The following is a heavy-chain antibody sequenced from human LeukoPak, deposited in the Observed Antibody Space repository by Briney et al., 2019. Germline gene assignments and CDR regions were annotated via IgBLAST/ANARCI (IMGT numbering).Heavy chain of an antibody. J-gene: IGHJ3*02. D-gene: IGHD3-22*01. CDR1: GFTFDDYA. Sequence: PGRSLRLSCAASGFTFDDYAMHWVRQAPGKGLEWVSGISWNSGSIGYADSVKGRFTISRDNAKNSLYLQMNSLRAEDMALYYCAKSQANYYDSSGYLENAFDIWGQGTMVTVSS. V-gene: IGHV3-9*03. CDR2: ISWNSGSI. CDR3: AKSQANYYDSSGYLENAFDI.